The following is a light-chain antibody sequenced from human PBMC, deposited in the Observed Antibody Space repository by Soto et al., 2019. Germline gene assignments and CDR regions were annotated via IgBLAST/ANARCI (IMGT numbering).Light chain of an antibody. J-gene: IGKJ2*01. CDR2: DAS. V-gene: IGKV1-5*01. Sequence: DIQMTQSPSTLSASVGDRVTITCRASQSISSWLAWYQQKPGKAPKLLIYDASRLESGVPSRFSGRGSGTEFTLTIRSLQPDDFATYYCQQYNSMGYTFGQGTKLEIK. CDR1: QSISSW. CDR3: QQYNSMGYT.